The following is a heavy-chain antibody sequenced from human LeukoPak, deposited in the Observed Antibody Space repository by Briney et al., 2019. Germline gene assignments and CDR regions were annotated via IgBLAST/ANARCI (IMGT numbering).Heavy chain of an antibody. CDR1: GFTFSSYA. CDR3: AKDRVSVYYYDSSGYYYFDY. Sequence: GGSLRLSCAASGFTFSSYALSWVRQAPGKRLEGVSAISGSGGSTYYADSVKGRFTISRDNSKNTLYLQMNSLRAEDTAVYYCAKDRVSVYYYDSSGYYYFDYWGQGTLVTVSS. D-gene: IGHD3-22*01. CDR2: ISGSGGST. V-gene: IGHV3-23*01. J-gene: IGHJ4*02.